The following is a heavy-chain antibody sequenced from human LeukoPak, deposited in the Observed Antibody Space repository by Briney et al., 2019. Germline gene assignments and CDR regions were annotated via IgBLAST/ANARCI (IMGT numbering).Heavy chain of an antibody. CDR3: AKGGLEVRGP. D-gene: IGHD3-10*01. CDR1: GFTFSSYW. CDR2: TNSDGSST. J-gene: IGHJ5*02. V-gene: IGHV3-74*01. Sequence: GGSLRLSCAASGFTFSSYWMHWVRQAPGKGLVWVSRTNSDGSSTGYADSVKGRFTISRDNAKNTLYLQMNSLRAEDTAVYYCAKGGLEVRGPWGQGTLVTVSS.